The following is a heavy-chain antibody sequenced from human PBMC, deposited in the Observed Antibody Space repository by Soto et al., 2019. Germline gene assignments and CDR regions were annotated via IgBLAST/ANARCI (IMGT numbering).Heavy chain of an antibody. V-gene: IGHV3-74*01. J-gene: IGHJ4*02. CDR1: GFTFSSYW. CDR2: IKSDGSGT. CDR3: ARGDGDYYDGNGYLGRH. Sequence: EVQLVESGGGLVQPGGSLRLSCAASGFTFSSYWMHWVRQAPGKGLMWVSRIKSDGSGTYYADSVKGRLTISRYNAKNTLYLQMNSLRAEDTAVYFCARGDGDYYDGNGYLGRHWGQGTLVTVSS. D-gene: IGHD3-22*01.